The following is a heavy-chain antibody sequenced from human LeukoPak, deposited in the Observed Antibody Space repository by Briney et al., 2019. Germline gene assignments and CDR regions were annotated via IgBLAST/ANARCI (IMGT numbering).Heavy chain of an antibody. J-gene: IGHJ6*03. V-gene: IGHV3-30*02. CDR3: ARDYQYYDFWSGYYDYYYYMDV. CDR1: GFSFSTYG. D-gene: IGHD3-3*01. CDR2: VRYDGTNQ. Sequence: QSGGSLRLSCGASGFSFSTYGMNWVRQAPGKGLEWVAFVRYDGTNQYYADSVKGRFTISRDSSKNTLYLQMNSLRAEDTAVYYCARDYQYYDFWSGYYDYYYYMDVWGKGTTVTVSS.